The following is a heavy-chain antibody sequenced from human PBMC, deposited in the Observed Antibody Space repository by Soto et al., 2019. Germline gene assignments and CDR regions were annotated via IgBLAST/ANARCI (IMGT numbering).Heavy chain of an antibody. V-gene: IGHV4-38-2*01. CDR1: GYSISSGYY. D-gene: IGHD5-18*01. J-gene: IGHJ6*02. Sequence: PSETLSLTCAVSGYSISSGYYWGWIRQPPGKGLEWIGSIYHSGSTYYNPSLKSRVTISVDTSKNQFSLKLSSVTAADTAVYYCARARGDSYARNERDYYGMGVWGQGTTVTVSS. CDR2: IYHSGST. CDR3: ARARGDSYARNERDYYGMGV.